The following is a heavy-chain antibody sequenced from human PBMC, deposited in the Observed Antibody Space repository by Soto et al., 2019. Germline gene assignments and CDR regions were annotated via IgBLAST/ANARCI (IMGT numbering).Heavy chain of an antibody. J-gene: IGHJ6*02. CDR1: GSGFIRSG. CDR2: IVVAGGQT. D-gene: IGHD6-19*01. CDR3: SADRTDSDGEQWV. Sequence: GASVKVSCEASGSGFIRSGIQWVRQADGQRLEGIGWIVVAGGQTDYAQNLWGGVAITRDTWTATAYIVLTGLTSADTAVYFCSADRTDSDGEQWVWGQRPTVTV. V-gene: IGHV1-58*02.